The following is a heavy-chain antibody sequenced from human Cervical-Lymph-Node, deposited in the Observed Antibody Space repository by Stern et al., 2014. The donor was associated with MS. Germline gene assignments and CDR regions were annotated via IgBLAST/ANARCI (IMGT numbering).Heavy chain of an antibody. CDR1: GYTFTSYG. J-gene: IGHJ5*02. CDR3: ARGGNWIDP. V-gene: IGHV1-18*01. Sequence: VQLVESGAEVKKPGASVKVSCKTSGYTFTSYGITWLRQAPGQGLEWMGWITAYNGETNYAQNFQGRVTMTTDTSTNTAYMELRSLRSDYTAVYYCARGGNWIDPWGQGTLVIVSS. CDR2: ITAYNGET.